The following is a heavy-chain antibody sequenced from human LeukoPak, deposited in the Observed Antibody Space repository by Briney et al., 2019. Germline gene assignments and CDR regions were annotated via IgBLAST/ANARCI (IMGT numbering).Heavy chain of an antibody. CDR2: IYSGGST. CDR1: GFTVSSNY. J-gene: IGHJ4*02. D-gene: IGHD5-18*01. Sequence: PGGSLRLSCAASGFTVSSNYMSWVRQAPGKGLEWVSVIYSGGSTYYADSVKGRFTISRDNSKNTLYLQMNSLRAEDTAVYYCARVSWIQLWSVDYWGQGTLVTVSS. CDR3: ARVSWIQLWSVDY. V-gene: IGHV3-53*01.